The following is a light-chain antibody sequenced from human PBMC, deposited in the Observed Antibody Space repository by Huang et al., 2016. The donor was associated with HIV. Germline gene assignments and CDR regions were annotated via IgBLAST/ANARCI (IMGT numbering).Light chain of an antibody. Sequence: IVMTQSPATLSLSPGERATLSCRANKSVSTNLAWYQQRFGQAPRLLIYGSSTRASDVPARCSGSGSGTDFTLTISSLQSDDVALYFCQQYNNWRLSFGGGTKVDI. CDR1: KSVSTN. CDR3: QQYNNWRLS. J-gene: IGKJ4*01. CDR2: GSS. V-gene: IGKV3-15*01.